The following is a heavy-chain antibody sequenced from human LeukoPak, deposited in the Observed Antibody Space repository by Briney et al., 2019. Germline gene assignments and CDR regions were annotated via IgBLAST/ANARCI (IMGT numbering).Heavy chain of an antibody. CDR2: ISYDGSNK. CDR1: GFTFSFYG. CDR3: ARARYGY. J-gene: IGHJ4*02. V-gene: IGHV3-30*19. D-gene: IGHD1-14*01. Sequence: PGRSLRLSCVASGFTFSFYGIHWVRQAPGKGLEWVAVISYDGSNKYYADSVKGRFTISRDNSKNTLYLQMNSLRAEDTAVYYCARARYGYWGQGTLVTVSS.